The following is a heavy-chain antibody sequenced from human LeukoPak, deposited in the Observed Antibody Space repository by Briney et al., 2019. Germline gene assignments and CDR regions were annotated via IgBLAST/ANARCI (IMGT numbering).Heavy chain of an antibody. CDR3: ARDRSTVTPPRPDAFDI. J-gene: IGHJ3*02. CDR2: LYSGGNT. D-gene: IGHD4-17*01. V-gene: IGHV3-53*01. Sequence: GGSRRLSCAASGFTVNNNYMSWVRQAPGKGLEWVSVLYSGGNTYYTDSVKGRFAISRDYSRNTVYLQMNSLRAEDTAVYYCARDRSTVTPPRPDAFDIWGQGTMVTVSS. CDR1: GFTVNNNY.